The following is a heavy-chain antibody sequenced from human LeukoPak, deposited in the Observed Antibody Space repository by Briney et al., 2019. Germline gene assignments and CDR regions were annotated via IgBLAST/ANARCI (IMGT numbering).Heavy chain of an antibody. CDR1: GGSISSYY. V-gene: IGHV4-4*07. CDR3: ARAGSHDILTGYYHNWFDP. J-gene: IGHJ5*02. D-gene: IGHD3-9*01. CDR2: IYTSGST. Sequence: PSETLSLTCTVSGGSISSYYWSWIRQPAGKGLEWIGRIYTSGSTNYNPSLKSRVTMSVDTSKNQFSLKLSSVTAADTAVYYCARAGSHDILTGYYHNWFDPWGQGTLVTVSS.